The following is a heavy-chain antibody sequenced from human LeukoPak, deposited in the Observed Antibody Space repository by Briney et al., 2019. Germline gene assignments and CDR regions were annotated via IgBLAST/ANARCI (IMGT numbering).Heavy chain of an antibody. V-gene: IGHV4-39*02. J-gene: IGHJ4*02. Sequence: PSETPSLTCTDSGGSISSSSYYWGWIRQPPGKGLEWIGSIYYSGSTYYNPSLKSRVTISVDTSKNQFSLKLSSVTAADTAVYYCARERPRNGGLFDYWGQGTLFSVSS. CDR3: ARERPRNGGLFDY. CDR2: IYYSGST. D-gene: IGHD2-8*01. CDR1: GGSISSSSYY.